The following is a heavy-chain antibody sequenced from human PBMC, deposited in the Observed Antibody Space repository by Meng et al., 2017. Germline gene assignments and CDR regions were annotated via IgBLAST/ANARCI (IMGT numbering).Heavy chain of an antibody. D-gene: IGHD5-18*01. CDR3: ARGPDTAMGVDY. V-gene: IGHV3-30*01. CDR2: ISYDGSNK. Sequence: QGQLVESGGGVGQPGRSLRLSCAASGFTFSSYAMHWVRQATGKGLEWVAVISYDGSNKYYADSVKGRFTISRDNSKNTLYLQMNSLRAEDTAVYYCARGPDTAMGVDYWGQGTLVTVSS. CDR1: GFTFSSYA. J-gene: IGHJ4*02.